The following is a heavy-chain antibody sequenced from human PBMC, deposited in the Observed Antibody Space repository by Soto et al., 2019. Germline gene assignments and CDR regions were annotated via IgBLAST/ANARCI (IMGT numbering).Heavy chain of an antibody. J-gene: IGHJ6*03. Sequence: EVQLAESGGGLAQPGGSLRLSCAASGFTLSGYAMDWVRQAPGKGLEYVSGISSNGVGTYYANSVQGRFTISRDNYKNTVYLQMGSLRPADMAVYYCARRARPDFYYMDVWGKGTTVTVSS. CDR1: GFTLSGYA. V-gene: IGHV3-64*01. CDR3: ARRARPDFYYMDV. D-gene: IGHD6-6*01. CDR2: ISSNGVGT.